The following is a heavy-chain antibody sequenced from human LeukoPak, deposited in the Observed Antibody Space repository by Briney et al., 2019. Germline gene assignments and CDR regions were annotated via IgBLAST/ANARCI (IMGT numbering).Heavy chain of an antibody. V-gene: IGHV3-23*01. CDR3: AKDHFYGDQRH. CDR2: ISGSGGST. J-gene: IGHJ4*02. CDR1: GFTFSSYA. Sequence: HPGGSLRLSCAASGFTFSSYAMSWVRQAPGRGLEWVSAISGSGGSTYYADSVKGRFTISRDNSKNTLYLQMNSLRAEDTAVYYCAKDHFYGDQRHWGQGTLVTVSS. D-gene: IGHD4-17*01.